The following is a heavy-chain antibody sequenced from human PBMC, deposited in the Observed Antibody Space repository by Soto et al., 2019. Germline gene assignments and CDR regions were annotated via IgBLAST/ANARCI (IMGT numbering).Heavy chain of an antibody. CDR1: GFTVSNNF. Sequence: VQLVESGGGLIQAGGSLRLSCAVSGFTVSNNFMMWVRQAPGKGLEWVSLIYSGGSISYADSVKGRFTISRDCSMNMLYLQMNSLTAEDTAVYYCARDGNGQRGSPRWGQGTLVTVSS. V-gene: IGHV3-53*02. CDR3: ARDGNGQRGSPR. D-gene: IGHD3-16*01. CDR2: IYSGGSI. J-gene: IGHJ4*02.